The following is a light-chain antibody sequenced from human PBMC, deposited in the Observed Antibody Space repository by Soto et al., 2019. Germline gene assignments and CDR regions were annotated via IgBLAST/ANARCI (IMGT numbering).Light chain of an antibody. V-gene: IGKV1-17*01. J-gene: IGKJ1*01. Sequence: IQVTQSPSSLSASVGDRVTITCRASQGIRNDLGWYQQKPGKAPKRLIYKASSLESGVPSRFSGSGSGTEFTLTISSLQPDDFATYYCQQYNSYWTFGQGTKVDIK. CDR2: KAS. CDR1: QGIRND. CDR3: QQYNSYWT.